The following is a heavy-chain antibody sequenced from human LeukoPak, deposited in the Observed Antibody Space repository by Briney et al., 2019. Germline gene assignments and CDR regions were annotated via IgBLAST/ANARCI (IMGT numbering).Heavy chain of an antibody. Sequence: ASVKVSCKASGYTFTGYYMHWVRQAPGQGLEWMGWISAYNGNTNYAQKLQGRVTMTTDTSTSTAYMELRSLRSDDTAVYYCARDLLDYGDCEGYWGQGTLVTVSS. V-gene: IGHV1-18*04. J-gene: IGHJ4*02. CDR2: ISAYNGNT. CDR3: ARDLLDYGDCEGY. D-gene: IGHD4-17*01. CDR1: GYTFTGYY.